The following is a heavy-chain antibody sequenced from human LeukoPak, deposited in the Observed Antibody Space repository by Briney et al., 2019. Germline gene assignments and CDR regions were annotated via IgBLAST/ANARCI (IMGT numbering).Heavy chain of an antibody. CDR1: GFTFEDYA. CDR3: AKGVEGATAQIDF. Sequence: QPGRSLRLSCAASGFTFEDYAMYWVRQAPGKGLEWVSGISWNSGNVGYADSVKGRFTISRDNAKNSLYLQMNGLRTEDTALYYCAKGVEGATAQIDFWGQGTPVTVSS. J-gene: IGHJ4*02. V-gene: IGHV3-9*01. D-gene: IGHD1-26*01. CDR2: ISWNSGNV.